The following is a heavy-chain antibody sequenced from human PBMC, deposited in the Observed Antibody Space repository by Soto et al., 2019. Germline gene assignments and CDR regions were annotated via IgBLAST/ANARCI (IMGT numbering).Heavy chain of an antibody. CDR1: GGSVNSGDYY. V-gene: IGHV4-61*08. Sequence: SATLSLTCTVSGGSVNSGDYYWSWIRQPPGKGLEWIGYIDYSGSTNYSPSLKSRVTISVDTSKNQFSLNLSSVTAADTAVYYCARHVVRGIMRLDPWGQGSLVTVSS. D-gene: IGHD3-10*01. CDR3: ARHVVRGIMRLDP. J-gene: IGHJ5*02. CDR2: IDYSGST.